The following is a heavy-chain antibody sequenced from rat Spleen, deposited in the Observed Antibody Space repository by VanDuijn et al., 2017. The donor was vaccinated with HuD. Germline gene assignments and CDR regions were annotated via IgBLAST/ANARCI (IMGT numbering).Heavy chain of an antibody. CDR1: GFTFNNYW. J-gene: IGHJ3*01. CDR2: ITNSGANT. D-gene: IGHD5-1*01. Sequence: EVQLVESGGGLVQPGRSLKLSCVASGFTFNNYWMTWIRQAPGKGLEWVASITNSGANTYYPDSVRGRFTVSRDNAQNTLYLQMDSLRSEDTATYYCAWDWGGYWGQGTLVTVSS. V-gene: IGHV5-31*01. CDR3: AWDWGGY.